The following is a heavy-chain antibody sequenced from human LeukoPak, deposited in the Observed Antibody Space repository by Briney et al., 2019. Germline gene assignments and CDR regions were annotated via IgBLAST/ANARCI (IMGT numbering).Heavy chain of an antibody. CDR3: TRHGGYCTNGVCYRGFDY. Sequence: PGGSLRLSCAASGFTFSGSAMHWVRQASGKGLEWVGRIRSKANSYATAYAASVKGRFTISRDESKNTAYLQMNSLKTEDTAVYYCTRHGGYCTNGVCYRGFDYWGQGTLVTVSS. J-gene: IGHJ4*02. CDR2: IRSKANSYAT. CDR1: GFTFSGSA. V-gene: IGHV3-73*01. D-gene: IGHD2-8*01.